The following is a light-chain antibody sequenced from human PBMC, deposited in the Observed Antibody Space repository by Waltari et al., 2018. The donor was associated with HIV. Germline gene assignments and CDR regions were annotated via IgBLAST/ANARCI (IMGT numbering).Light chain of an antibody. CDR1: SGNIGSYF. J-gene: IGLJ2*01. CDR2: EDV. Sequence: NFMLTQPHSVSESPGKTVTISCTRSSGNIGSYFVSWYQWRQGSAPTTLIEEDVKRPSGVPCRFSGLIDSSSNSPSLTLSGLNTDDEADYYCQSYYLANVVFGGGTKLTVL. V-gene: IGLV6-57*04. CDR3: QSYYLANVV.